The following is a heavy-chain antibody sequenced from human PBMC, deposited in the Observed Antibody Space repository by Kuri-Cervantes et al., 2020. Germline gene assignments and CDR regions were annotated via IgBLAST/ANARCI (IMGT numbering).Heavy chain of an antibody. D-gene: IGHD3-10*01. CDR1: GFTFSSYA. Sequence: GESLKISCAASGFTFSSYAMHWVRQAPGKGLEWVAVISYDGSNKYYADSVKGRFTISRDNSKNTLYLQMNSLRAEDTAVYYCVRDGHYYGSGSPFDPWGQGTLVTVSS. V-gene: IGHV3-30-3*01. CDR2: ISYDGSNK. J-gene: IGHJ5*02. CDR3: VRDGHYYGSGSPFDP.